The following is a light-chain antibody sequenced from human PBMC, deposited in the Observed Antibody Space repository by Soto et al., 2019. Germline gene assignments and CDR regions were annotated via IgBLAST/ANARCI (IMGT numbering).Light chain of an antibody. CDR2: GAS. Sequence: EIVMTQSPATLSVSPGERATLSCRASQTLYNNLAWYQQKLGQAPRLLVYGASARATDIPARFSGSGSGTEFTLTISGLQSEDFAIYYCQQYSDCPFTFGGGTKVEIK. J-gene: IGKJ4*01. CDR1: QTLYNN. CDR3: QQYSDCPFT. V-gene: IGKV3-15*01.